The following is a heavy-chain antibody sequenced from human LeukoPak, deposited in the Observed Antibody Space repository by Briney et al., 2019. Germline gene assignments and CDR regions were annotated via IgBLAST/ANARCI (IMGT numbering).Heavy chain of an antibody. D-gene: IGHD6-19*01. CDR2: INPNSGGT. Sequence: VASVKVSCKASGYTFIGYYMHWVRQAPRQGLEWMGWINPNSGGTNYAQKFQGRVTMTRDTSISTAYMELSRLRSDDTAVYYCARDNAGWIAVAGPFWGQGTLVTVSS. V-gene: IGHV1-2*02. CDR1: GYTFIGYY. J-gene: IGHJ4*02. CDR3: ARDNAGWIAVAGPF.